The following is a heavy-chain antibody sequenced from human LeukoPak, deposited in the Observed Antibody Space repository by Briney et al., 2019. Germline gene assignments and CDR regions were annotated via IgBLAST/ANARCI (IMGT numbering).Heavy chain of an antibody. J-gene: IGHJ4*02. CDR3: ARAVDYYDSSGYYRPYFDY. V-gene: IGHV3-21*01. D-gene: IGHD3-22*01. CDR2: ISSSNSYL. CDR1: GFTFSSYS. Sequence: GGSLRLSCAASGFTFSSYSMNWVRHAPGKGLEWVSSISSSNSYLYYADSVKGRFTLSRDNAKNSLYLQMNSLRAEDTAVYYCARAVDYYDSSGYYRPYFDYWGQGTLVTVSS.